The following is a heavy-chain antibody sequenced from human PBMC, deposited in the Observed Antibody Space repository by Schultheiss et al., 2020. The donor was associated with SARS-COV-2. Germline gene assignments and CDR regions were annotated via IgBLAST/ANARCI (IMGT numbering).Heavy chain of an antibody. V-gene: IGHV1-69*13. D-gene: IGHD4-17*01. Sequence: SVKVSCKASGGTFSSYAISWVRQAPGQGLEWMGGIIPIFGTANYAQKFQGRVTITADESTSTAYMELSSLRSEDTAVYYCARGVTRYGDYHYYGMDVWGQGTTVTVSS. J-gene: IGHJ6*02. CDR3: ARGVTRYGDYHYYGMDV. CDR2: IIPIFGTA. CDR1: GGTFSSYA.